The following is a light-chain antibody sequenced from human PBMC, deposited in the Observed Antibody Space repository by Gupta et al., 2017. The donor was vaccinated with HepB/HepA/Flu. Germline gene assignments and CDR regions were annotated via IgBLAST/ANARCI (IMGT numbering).Light chain of an antibody. V-gene: IGLV3-21*03. J-gene: IGLJ2*01. CDR1: NIGNKS. CDR2: NNK. Sequence: SYVITHPPSVSVAPGKTAVITCGGNNIGNKSVHWYQQKPGQAPPLVRYNNKDRPAGIPERFSGSNSGNTATLTISGVEAGDEADYYCQVWEISSDQVVFGGGTKLTV. CDR3: QVWEISSDQVV.